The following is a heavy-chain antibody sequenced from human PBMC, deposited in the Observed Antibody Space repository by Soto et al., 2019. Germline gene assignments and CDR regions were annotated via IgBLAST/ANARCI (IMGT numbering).Heavy chain of an antibody. J-gene: IGHJ2*01. Sequence: GGSLRLSCAASGFTFSSYAMSWVRQAPGKGLEWVSAISGSSGSTYYADSVKGRFTISRDNSKNTLYLQMNSLRAEDTAVYYCAKASGIAARPGYWYFDLWGRGTLVTVSS. CDR2: ISGSSGST. CDR3: AKASGIAARPGYWYFDL. CDR1: GFTFSSYA. V-gene: IGHV3-23*01. D-gene: IGHD6-6*01.